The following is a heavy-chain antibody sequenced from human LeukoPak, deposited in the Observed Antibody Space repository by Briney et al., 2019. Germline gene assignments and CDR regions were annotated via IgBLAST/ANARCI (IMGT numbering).Heavy chain of an antibody. J-gene: IGHJ4*02. Sequence: PSETPSLTCTVSGGSFSTYYWSWIRQPPGKGLEWIGYVYYSGSTNYNPSLKSRVTISVDTSKNQFSLKLSSVTAADTADYYCARDEGDGSYFDNWGQGTLVTVSS. CDR3: ARDEGDGSYFDN. CDR2: VYYSGST. V-gene: IGHV4-59*01. CDR1: GGSFSTYY. D-gene: IGHD2-15*01.